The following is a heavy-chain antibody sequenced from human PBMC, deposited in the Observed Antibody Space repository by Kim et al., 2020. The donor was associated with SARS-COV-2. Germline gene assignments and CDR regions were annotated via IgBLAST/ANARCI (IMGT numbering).Heavy chain of an antibody. D-gene: IGHD6-6*01. Sequence: VKGRFTISSDNSKNCRYLQMNSLRTEDTALYYCAKDTSEYSSSSGWFDPWGQGTLVTVSS. CDR3: AKDTSEYSSSSGWFDP. J-gene: IGHJ5*02. V-gene: IGHV3-43*01.